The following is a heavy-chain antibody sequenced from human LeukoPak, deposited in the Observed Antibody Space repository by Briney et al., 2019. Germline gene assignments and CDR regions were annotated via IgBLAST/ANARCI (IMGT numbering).Heavy chain of an antibody. Sequence: GGSLRLSCVASEVSFSSYWMIWVRQAPGKGLEWVANIKQDGSEIFYVNSVKGRFTISRDNAKNSLYLQMDSLRGEDTGMYYCARSLLRPNARGASDYWGQGTLVTVS. CDR3: ARSLLRPNARGASDY. CDR2: IKQDGSEI. J-gene: IGHJ4*02. V-gene: IGHV3-7*01. CDR1: EVSFSSYW. D-gene: IGHD2-8*01.